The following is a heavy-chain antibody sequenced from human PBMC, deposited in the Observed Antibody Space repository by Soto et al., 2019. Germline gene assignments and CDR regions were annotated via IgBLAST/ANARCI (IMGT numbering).Heavy chain of an antibody. CDR1: GGSFNSYF. V-gene: IGHV4-34*02. J-gene: IGHJ3*02. CDR2: VTPSGGS. Sequence: QVQLQKWGEGLLKLSETLSLTWVVYGGSFNSYFWTWVRQPPGRGLEWIGEVTPSGGSNYNPSLKSRVTISKDTSKNQFSLKVNSVTAADTAVYYCTTSGKRWPDAFDIWAQGALVTVSS. CDR3: TTSGKRWPDAFDI. D-gene: IGHD2-15*01.